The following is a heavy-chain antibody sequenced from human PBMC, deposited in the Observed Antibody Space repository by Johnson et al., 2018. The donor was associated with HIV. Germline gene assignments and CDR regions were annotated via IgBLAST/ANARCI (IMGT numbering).Heavy chain of an antibody. CDR3: AKPRQPSDAFDV. V-gene: IGHV3-30*02. Sequence: VQLVESGGGVVQPGGSLRLYCAASGFTFSSYGMHWVRQAPGKGLEWVAFIRYDGSNKYYADSVKGRFTISRDNSKNTLYLQMNSLRAEDTAVYYCAKPRQPSDAFDVWGQGTMVTVSS. CDR2: IRYDGSNK. J-gene: IGHJ3*01. D-gene: IGHD6-13*01. CDR1: GFTFSSYG.